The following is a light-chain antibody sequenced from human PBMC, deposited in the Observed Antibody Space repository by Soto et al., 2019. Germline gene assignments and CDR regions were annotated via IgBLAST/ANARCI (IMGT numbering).Light chain of an antibody. J-gene: IGLJ2*01. CDR1: SSDVGGYNY. CDR2: DVS. Sequence: QSVLTQPRSVSGSPGQSVTISCTGTSSDVGGYNYVSWYQQHPGKAPKLMIYDVSERPSGVPDRFSGSQSGNTASLTVSGLQAEDEADYYCCSYAGSYTLVFGGGTKVTVL. V-gene: IGLV2-11*01. CDR3: CSYAGSYTLV.